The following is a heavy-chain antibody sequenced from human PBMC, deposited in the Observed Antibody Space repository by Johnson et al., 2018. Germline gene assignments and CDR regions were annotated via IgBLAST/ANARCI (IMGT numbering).Heavy chain of an antibody. V-gene: IGHV3-66*02. J-gene: IGHJ3*02. CDR3: ARVGTFYGDYVAFDI. CDR1: GFTVNSNY. D-gene: IGHD4-17*01. Sequence: VQLVQSGGGVVQPGRSLRLSCAASGFTVNSNYMTWVRQAPGKGLEWVSVIFGGGSTFYADSVKGRFTISRDNSKNTLNFQMNSLRVEDTAVYYCARVGTFYGDYVAFDIWGQGTMVTVSS. CDR2: IFGGGST.